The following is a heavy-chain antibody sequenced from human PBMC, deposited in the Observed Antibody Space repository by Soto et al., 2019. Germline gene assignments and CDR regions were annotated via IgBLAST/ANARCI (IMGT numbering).Heavy chain of an antibody. Sequence: SVKVSCKASGGTFSSYTISWVRQAPGQGLEWMGRIIPILGIANYAQKFQGRVTITADKSTSTAYMELSSLRSEDTAVYYCAAHIRGYSGYDYSSGGDYWGQGTLVTVSS. CDR3: AAHIRGYSGYDYSSGGDY. V-gene: IGHV1-69*02. D-gene: IGHD5-12*01. CDR2: IIPILGIA. J-gene: IGHJ4*02. CDR1: GGTFSSYT.